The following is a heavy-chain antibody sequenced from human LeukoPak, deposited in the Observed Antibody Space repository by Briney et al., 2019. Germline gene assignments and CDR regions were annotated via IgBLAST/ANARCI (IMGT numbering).Heavy chain of an antibody. CDR3: ARGYIVVVVAATKNGAWFDP. CDR2: INHSGST. Sequence: PETLSLTCSVSGDSVSRSDSYWDWIRQPPGKGLEWIGEINHSGSTNYNPSLKSRVTISVDTSKNQFSLKLSSVTAADTAVYYCARGYIVVVVAATKNGAWFDPWGQGTLVTVSS. J-gene: IGHJ5*02. CDR1: GDSVSRSDSY. D-gene: IGHD2-15*01. V-gene: IGHV4-39*07.